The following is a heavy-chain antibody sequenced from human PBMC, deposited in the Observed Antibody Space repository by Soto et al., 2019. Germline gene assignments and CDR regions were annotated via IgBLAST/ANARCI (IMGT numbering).Heavy chain of an antibody. D-gene: IGHD6-13*01. Sequence: PEECRIRASTTSGGSPCYYTKSWFHDSAGRGLEWVSYISISSRTIYYADSVKGRFTISRDDTKNALYLQMNSLKASDTAMYYCASQRRYIRRGTAFDLWGRG. J-gene: IGHJ5*02. V-gene: IGHV3-48*04. CDR1: GGSPCYYT. CDR2: ISISSRTI. CDR3: ASQRRYIRRGTAFDL.